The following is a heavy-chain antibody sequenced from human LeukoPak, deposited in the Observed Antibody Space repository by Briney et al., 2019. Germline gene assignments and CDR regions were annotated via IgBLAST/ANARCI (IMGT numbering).Heavy chain of an antibody. Sequence: SETLSLTCTVSGGSISSYYWSWIRQPPGKGLEWIGYIYYSGSTNYNPSLKSRVTISVDTSKNQFSLKLSSVTAADTAVYYCARGQLGGYDAFDIWGQGTMVTVSS. CDR3: ARGQLGGYDAFDI. V-gene: IGHV4-59*01. J-gene: IGHJ3*02. D-gene: IGHD1-1*01. CDR1: GGSISSYY. CDR2: IYYSGST.